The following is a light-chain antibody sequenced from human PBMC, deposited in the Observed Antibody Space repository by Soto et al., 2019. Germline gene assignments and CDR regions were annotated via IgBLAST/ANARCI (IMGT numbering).Light chain of an antibody. CDR2: EVS. V-gene: IGLV2-14*01. CDR1: SSDIGGFNY. Sequence: QSVLTQPASVSGSPGQSITISCTGTSSDIGGFNYVSWYQQHPGKAPKLMIYEVSNRPSGVSNRFSGSKYGNTASLNISCLQAEDEADYYCSSYTTSTTYVFASETKVTAL. J-gene: IGLJ1*01. CDR3: SSYTTSTTYV.